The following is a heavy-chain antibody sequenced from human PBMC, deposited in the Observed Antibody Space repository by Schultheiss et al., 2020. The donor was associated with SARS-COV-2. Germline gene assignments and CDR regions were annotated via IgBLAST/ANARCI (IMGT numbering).Heavy chain of an antibody. V-gene: IGHV3-73*01. CDR2: IRSKADSYAT. Sequence: GGSLRLSCVASGFTFRGYAMHWVRQASGKGLEWVGRIRSKADSYATAYAASVKGRFTISIDDSKNTAYLQMNSLRAEDTAVYYCARRPAGTAKFDYWGQGTLVTVSS. CDR3: ARRPAGTAKFDY. J-gene: IGHJ4*02. D-gene: IGHD6-13*01. CDR1: GFTFRGYA.